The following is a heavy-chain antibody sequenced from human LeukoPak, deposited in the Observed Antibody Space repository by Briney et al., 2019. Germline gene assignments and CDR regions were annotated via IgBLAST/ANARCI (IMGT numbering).Heavy chain of an antibody. Sequence: ASVKVSCKASGYTFTGYYIHWVRQAPGQGLEWMGRINPNNGGTNYAQKFQGRVTMTRDMSMSTAYMELSRLRSVDTAVYYCARVGGYCSGGSCRYYYYGMDVWGQGTTVTVSS. D-gene: IGHD2-15*01. CDR1: GYTFTGYY. J-gene: IGHJ6*02. CDR2: INPNNGGT. CDR3: ARVGGYCSGGSCRYYYYGMDV. V-gene: IGHV1-2*06.